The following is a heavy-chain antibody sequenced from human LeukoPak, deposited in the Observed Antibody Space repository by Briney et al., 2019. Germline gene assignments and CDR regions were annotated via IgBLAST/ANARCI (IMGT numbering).Heavy chain of an antibody. V-gene: IGHV1-2*04. Sequence: ASVKVSCKASGYTFTGYHMHWVRQAPGQGLEWMGWINPNSGGTNYAQKFQGWVTMTRDTSISTAYMELSRLRSDDTAVYYCARGWFGDPLNAFDIWGQGTMVTVSS. CDR2: INPNSGGT. J-gene: IGHJ3*02. CDR3: ARGWFGDPLNAFDI. CDR1: GYTFTGYH. D-gene: IGHD3-10*01.